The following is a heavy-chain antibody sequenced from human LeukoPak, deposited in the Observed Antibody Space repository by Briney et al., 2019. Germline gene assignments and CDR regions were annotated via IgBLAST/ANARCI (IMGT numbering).Heavy chain of an antibody. Sequence: ASVTVSFKASGYTFTGYYMHWVRQAPGQGLEWMGWINPNSGGTNYAQKFQGRVTMTRDTSISTAYMELSRLRSDDTAVYYCARDRHCSSTSCYYHWFDPWGQGTLVTVSS. CDR1: GYTFTGYY. CDR2: INPNSGGT. D-gene: IGHD2-2*01. CDR3: ARDRHCSSTSCYYHWFDP. V-gene: IGHV1-2*02. J-gene: IGHJ5*02.